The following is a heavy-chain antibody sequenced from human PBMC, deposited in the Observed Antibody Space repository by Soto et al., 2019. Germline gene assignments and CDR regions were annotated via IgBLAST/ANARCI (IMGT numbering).Heavy chain of an antibody. CDR3: AKRVLYSSSSPHFDY. D-gene: IGHD6-6*01. V-gene: IGHV3-23*01. Sequence: EVQLLESGGGLVQPGGSLRLSCAGSGFTFRSYGMNWVRQAPGKGLEWVSSISDPGDSTYYADSVKGRFTVSRDNSKSTLYLQMNSLRPEDTAVYYCAKRVLYSSSSPHFDYWGQGTLVTVSS. CDR1: GFTFRSYG. J-gene: IGHJ4*02. CDR2: ISDPGDST.